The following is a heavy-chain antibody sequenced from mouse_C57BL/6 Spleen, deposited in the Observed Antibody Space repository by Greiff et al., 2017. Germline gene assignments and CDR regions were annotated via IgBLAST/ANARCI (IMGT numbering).Heavy chain of an antibody. CDR1: GYTFTSYW. D-gene: IGHD2-5*01. J-gene: IGHJ4*01. Sequence: QVQLQQPGAELVMPGASVKLSCKASGYTFTSYWMHWVKQRPGQGLEWIGAIDPSDSYTNYNQKFKGKSTWTVDKSSSTAYMQLSSLTSEDSAVYYCARSNPLYAMDYWGQGTSVTVSS. V-gene: IGHV1-69*01. CDR2: IDPSDSYT. CDR3: ARSNPLYAMDY.